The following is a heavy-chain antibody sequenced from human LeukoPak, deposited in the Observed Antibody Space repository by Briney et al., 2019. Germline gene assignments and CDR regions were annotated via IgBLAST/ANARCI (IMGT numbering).Heavy chain of an antibody. CDR3: ARVPSFVPSSGWYRAY. Sequence: PSETLSLTCAVYGGSFSGYYWSWIRQPPGKGLEWMGEINHSGSTNYNPSLKSRVPISVDTSHHQFSLQLSSVPAADTAVYYCARVPSFVPSSGWYRAYWGQGTLVPVSS. V-gene: IGHV4-34*01. CDR2: INHSGST. CDR1: GGSFSGYY. J-gene: IGHJ4*02. D-gene: IGHD6-19*01.